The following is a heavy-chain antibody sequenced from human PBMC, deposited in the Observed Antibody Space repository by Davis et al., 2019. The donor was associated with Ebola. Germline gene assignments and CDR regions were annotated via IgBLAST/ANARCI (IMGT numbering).Heavy chain of an antibody. CDR1: GDSVSINSAG. Sequence: PSETLSLTCAISGDSVSINSAGWNWIRQSPSRGLEWLGRTYYTSKWFNDYAVSVKSRITINPDTSKNQFPLQLNSVTPEDTAVYYCVRGWGRTGLDVWGQGTTVTVSS. J-gene: IGHJ6*02. V-gene: IGHV6-1*01. D-gene: IGHD1-26*01. CDR3: VRGWGRTGLDV. CDR2: TYYTSKWFN.